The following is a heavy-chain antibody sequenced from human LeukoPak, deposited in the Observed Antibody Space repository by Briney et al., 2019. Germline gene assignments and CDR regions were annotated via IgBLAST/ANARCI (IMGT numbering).Heavy chain of an antibody. Sequence: SETLSLTCTVSGYSISSGYYWGWIRQPPGKGLEWIGSIYHSGSTYYNPSLKSRVTISVDTSKNQFSLKLSSVTAADTAVYYCARVYGSGSDNPGHKYFQHWGQGTLVTVSS. CDR3: ARVYGSGSDNPGHKYFQH. V-gene: IGHV4-38-2*02. CDR2: IYHSGST. CDR1: GYSISSGYY. D-gene: IGHD3-10*01. J-gene: IGHJ1*01.